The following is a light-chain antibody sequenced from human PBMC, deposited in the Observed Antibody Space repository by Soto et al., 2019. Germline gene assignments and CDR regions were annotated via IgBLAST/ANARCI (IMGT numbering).Light chain of an antibody. J-gene: IGLJ1*01. CDR3: SSYTSSGTRV. Sequence: QSALTQPASVSGSPGQSITFSCTGNTSDVGGYNFVSWYQLHPGKAPKLMIFEVSNRPSGVSNRFSGSKSGNTASLTISGLQAEDEADYYCSSYTSSGTRVFGTGTKLTVL. V-gene: IGLV2-14*01. CDR2: EVS. CDR1: TSDVGGYNF.